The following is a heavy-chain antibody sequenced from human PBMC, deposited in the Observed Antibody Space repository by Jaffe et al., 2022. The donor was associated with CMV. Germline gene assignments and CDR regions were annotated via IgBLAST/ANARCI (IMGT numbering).Heavy chain of an antibody. J-gene: IGHJ6*02. CDR3: ARSEDSSSFPYYYYGMDV. D-gene: IGHD6-6*01. CDR2: IIPIFGTA. Sequence: QVQLVQSGAEVKKPGSSVKVSCKASGGTFSSYAISWVRQAPGQGLEWMGGIIPIFGTANYAQKFQGRVTITADESTSTAYMELSSLRSEDTAVYYCARSEDSSSFPYYYYGMDVWGQGTTVTVSS. CDR1: GGTFSSYA. V-gene: IGHV1-69*01.